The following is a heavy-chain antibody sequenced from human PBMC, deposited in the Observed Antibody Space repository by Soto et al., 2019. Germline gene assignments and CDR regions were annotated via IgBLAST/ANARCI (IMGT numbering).Heavy chain of an antibody. V-gene: IGHV1-18*01. CDR2: ISAYNGNT. D-gene: IGHD3-9*01. CDR1: GYTFTSYG. CDR3: ARDLGSFDWSYNWFDP. Sequence: GASVKVSCKASGYTFTSYGISWVRQAPGQGLEWMGWISAYNGNTNYAQKHQGRVTMTTDTSTSTAYMELRSLRSDDTAVYYCARDLGSFDWSYNWFDPWGQGTLVTVSS. J-gene: IGHJ5*02.